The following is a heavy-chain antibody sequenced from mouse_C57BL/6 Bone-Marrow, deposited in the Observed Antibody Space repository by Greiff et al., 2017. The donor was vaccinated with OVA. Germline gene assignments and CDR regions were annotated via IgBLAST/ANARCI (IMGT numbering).Heavy chain of an antibody. J-gene: IGHJ3*01. CDR2: INPSTGGT. V-gene: IGHV1-42*01. CDR1: GYSFTGYY. D-gene: IGHD4-1*01. Sequence: VQLQQSGPELVKPGASVKISCKASGYSFTGYYMNWVKQSPEKSLEWIGEINPSTGGTTYNQKFKAKATLTVDKSSSTAYMQLKNLTSEDSAVYYCARGGTSPFAYWGQGTLVTVSA. CDR3: ARGGTSPFAY.